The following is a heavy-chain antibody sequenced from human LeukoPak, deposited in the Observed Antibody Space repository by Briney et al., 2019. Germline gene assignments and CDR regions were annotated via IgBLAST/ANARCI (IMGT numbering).Heavy chain of an antibody. Sequence: KPSETLSLTCTVSGGSISSYYWSWIRQPPGKGLEWIGYIYYSGSTNYNPSLKSRVIISVDTSKNQFSLKLSSVTAADTAVYYCARRIAVAGPFDYWGQGTLVTVSS. V-gene: IGHV4-59*08. D-gene: IGHD6-19*01. CDR1: GGSISSYY. CDR3: ARRIAVAGPFDY. J-gene: IGHJ4*02. CDR2: IYYSGST.